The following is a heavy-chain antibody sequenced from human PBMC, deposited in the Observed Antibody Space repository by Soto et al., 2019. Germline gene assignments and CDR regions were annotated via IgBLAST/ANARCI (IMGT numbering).Heavy chain of an antibody. J-gene: IGHJ4*02. D-gene: IGHD3-10*01. V-gene: IGHV3-33*01. Sequence: GGSLRLSCAASGFTFSSYGMHWVRQAPGKGLEWVAVIWYDGSNKYYADSVKGRFTISRDNSKNTLYLQMNSLRAEDTAVYYCARVDYYGSGSFRPFDYWGQGTMATVSS. CDR3: ARVDYYGSGSFRPFDY. CDR2: IWYDGSNK. CDR1: GFTFSSYG.